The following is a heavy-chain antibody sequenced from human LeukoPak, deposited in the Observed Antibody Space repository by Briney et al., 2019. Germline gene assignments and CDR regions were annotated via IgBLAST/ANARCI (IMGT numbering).Heavy chain of an antibody. D-gene: IGHD3-10*01. CDR3: ARDEAAPITMVRGVMAY. J-gene: IGHJ4*02. CDR1: GYTFTSYG. CDR2: ISAYNGNT. V-gene: IGHV1-18*01. Sequence: ASVKVSCKASGYTFTSYGISWVRQAPGQGLEWMGWISAYNGNTNYAQKFQGRVTMTRDMSTSTVYMELSSLRSEDTAVYYCARDEAAPITMVRGVMAYWGQGTLVTVSS.